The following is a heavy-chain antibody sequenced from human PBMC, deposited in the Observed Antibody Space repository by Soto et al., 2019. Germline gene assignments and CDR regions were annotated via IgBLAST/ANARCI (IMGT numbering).Heavy chain of an antibody. V-gene: IGHV6-1*01. J-gene: IGHJ5*02. Sequence: SQTLSLTCAISGDNISSNSAAWNWIRQSPSRGLEWLGRTYYRSRWSSDYAESVKGRITINPDTSKNQFSLLLNSVTPEDTAVYFCTRRIDVGGSNWFDPWGQGXQVTVSS. CDR3: TRRIDVGGSNWFDP. CDR2: TYYRSRWSS. CDR1: GDNISSNSAA. D-gene: IGHD5-12*01.